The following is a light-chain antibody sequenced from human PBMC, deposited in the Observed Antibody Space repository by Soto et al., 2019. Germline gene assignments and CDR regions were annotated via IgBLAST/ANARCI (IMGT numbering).Light chain of an antibody. J-gene: IGKJ5*01. CDR3: QQYGYSPIT. CDR1: PIVSSSH. Sequence: PGERSTLSCRASPIVSSSHLAWYQHNPGQAPSLLNSAASSSATGSPDRSSGGWSGTDFPLTISRLEHEDFAVYYCQQYGYSPITFGQGTRLEIK. CDR2: AAS. V-gene: IGKV3-20*01.